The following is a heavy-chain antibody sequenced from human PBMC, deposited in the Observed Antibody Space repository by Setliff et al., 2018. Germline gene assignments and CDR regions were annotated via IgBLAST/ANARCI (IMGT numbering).Heavy chain of an antibody. D-gene: IGHD2-15*01. J-gene: IGHJ3*02. Sequence: ASVKVSCKGSGYIFTSSGISWVRQAPGQGLEWMGWISGFNGVVKYAQNFQDRVTMATDTSTNMAYMELRSLRSDDTAIYFCALTTLSLCSGGNCPNALDIWGQGTLVTVSS. CDR2: ISGFNGVV. V-gene: IGHV1-18*01. CDR1: GYIFTSSG. CDR3: ALTTLSLCSGGNCPNALDI.